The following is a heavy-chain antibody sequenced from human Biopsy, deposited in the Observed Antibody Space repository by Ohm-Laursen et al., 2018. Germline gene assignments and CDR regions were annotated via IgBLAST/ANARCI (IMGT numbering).Heavy chain of an antibody. CDR1: GFTFSVYA. D-gene: IGHD1-26*01. V-gene: IGHV3-33*01. CDR2: IWYDGRSE. Sequence: SPRLSCTASGFTFSVYAMHWVRQAPGKGLEWVAIIWYDGRSEYYADSVKGRFTISRDNSKNTVYLEMNSLRAEDTAVYFCARDPIVGSKADGMDVWGQGTTVTVSS. CDR3: ARDPIVGSKADGMDV. J-gene: IGHJ6*02.